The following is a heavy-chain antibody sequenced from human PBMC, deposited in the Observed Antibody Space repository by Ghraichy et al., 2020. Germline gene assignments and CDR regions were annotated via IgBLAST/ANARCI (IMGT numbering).Heavy chain of an antibody. D-gene: IGHD5-18*01. J-gene: IGHJ4*02. CDR1: GGSISSYY. CDR2: IYYSGST. V-gene: IGHV4-59*01. Sequence: SETLSLTCTVSGGSISSYYWSWIRQPPGKGLEWIGYIYYSGSTNYNPSLKSRVTISVDASKNQFSLKLSSVTAADTAVYYCAREGNSYDYWGQGTLVTVSA. CDR3: AREGNSYDY.